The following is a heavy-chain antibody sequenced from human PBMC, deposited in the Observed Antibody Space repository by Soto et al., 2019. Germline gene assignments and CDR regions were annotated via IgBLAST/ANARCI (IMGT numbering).Heavy chain of an antibody. CDR1: GGTFSSCA. V-gene: IGHV1-69*13. D-gene: IGHD6-25*01. CDR2: IIPIFGTP. J-gene: IGHJ3*02. CDR3: ARDAHGYPLPQVAFDI. Sequence: SVKVSCKASGGTFSSCAISWVRQAPGQGPEWMGGIIPIFGTPKYAQKFQGRVTITADESASTAYVELNSLRSEDTAVYYCARDAHGYPLPQVAFDIWGQGTMVTVSS.